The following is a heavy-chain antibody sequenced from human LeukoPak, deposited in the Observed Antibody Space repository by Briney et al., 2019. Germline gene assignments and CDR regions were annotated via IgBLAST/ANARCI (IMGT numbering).Heavy chain of an antibody. Sequence: ASVKVSCKASGYTFTDYYIHWVRQAPGHGLEWMGWISAYNGNTNYAQKLQGRVTMTTDTSTSTAYMELRSLRSDDTAVYYCARGSPLFYYDSIGYFDYWGQGTLVTVSS. CDR3: ARGSPLFYYDSIGYFDY. D-gene: IGHD3-22*01. J-gene: IGHJ4*02. CDR2: ISAYNGNT. V-gene: IGHV1-18*04. CDR1: GYTFTDYY.